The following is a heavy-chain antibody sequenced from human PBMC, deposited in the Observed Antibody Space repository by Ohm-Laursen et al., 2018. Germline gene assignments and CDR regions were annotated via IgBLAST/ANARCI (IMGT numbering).Heavy chain of an antibody. Sequence: SETLSLTCTVSGGSISSYYWSWIRQPPGKGLEWIGYIYYSGSTNYNPSLKSRVTISVDTSKNQFSLKLSSVTAADTAVYYCARDPDRHYYYGMDVWGQGTAVTVSS. CDR1: GGSISSYY. D-gene: IGHD3-10*01. J-gene: IGHJ6*02. CDR2: IYYSGST. V-gene: IGHV4-59*01. CDR3: ARDPDRHYYYGMDV.